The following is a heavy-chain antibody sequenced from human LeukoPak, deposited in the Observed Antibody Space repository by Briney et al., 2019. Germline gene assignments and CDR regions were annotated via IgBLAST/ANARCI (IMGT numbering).Heavy chain of an antibody. CDR1: GGSISSYY. Sequence: SETLYLTCTVSGGSISSYYWSWIRQPPGKGLEWIGYIYYSGSTNYNPSLKSRVTISVDTSKNQFSLKLSSVTAADTAVYYCARELRDGSSFDIWGQGTMVTVSS. V-gene: IGHV4-59*01. J-gene: IGHJ3*02. CDR3: ARELRDGSSFDI. D-gene: IGHD3-22*01. CDR2: IYYSGST.